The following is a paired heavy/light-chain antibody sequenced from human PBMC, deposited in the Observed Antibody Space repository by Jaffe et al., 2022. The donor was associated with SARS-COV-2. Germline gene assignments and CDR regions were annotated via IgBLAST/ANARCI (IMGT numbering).Light chain of an antibody. CDR2: AAS. CDR1: QNIINS. J-gene: IGKJ4*01. CDR3: QQSYSTPPT. V-gene: IGKV1-39*01. Sequence: DIQMTQSPSSLSASVGDRVTITCRASQNIINSLNWYQQKPGKAPKLLIYAASSLQGGIPSRFSGSGSGTDFTLTISSLQPEDFATYYCQQSYSTPPTFGGGTKVEIK.
Heavy chain of an antibody. V-gene: IGHV4-31*03. CDR2: ICNSGST. Sequence: QVQLQESGPGLVKPSQTLSLTGTVSGGSISSGGYCWSWIRQHPGKGLEWIGYICNSGSTYHNPSLKSRVTISVDTSKNQFSLKLSSVTAADTAVYYCARVGGGLRYFDYWGQGTLVTVSS. CDR1: GGSISSGGYC. D-gene: IGHD1-26*01. CDR3: ARVGGGLRYFDY. J-gene: IGHJ4*02.